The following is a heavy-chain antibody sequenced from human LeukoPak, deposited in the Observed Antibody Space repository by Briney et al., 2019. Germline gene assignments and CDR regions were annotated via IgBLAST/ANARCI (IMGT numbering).Heavy chain of an antibody. J-gene: IGHJ5*02. CDR2: ISSDGTAK. CDR3: VRGVGVSRFNYFDP. CDR1: GFTLSNYA. Sequence: GGSLRLSCAASGFTLSNYAIHWVRQAPGKGLEWVAVISSDGTAKYYADSVKGRFTISRDNSKNTLFLQMNSLRDDDTAVYYCVRGVGVSRFNYFDPWGQGTLVIVSS. V-gene: IGHV3-30*04. D-gene: IGHD6-13*01.